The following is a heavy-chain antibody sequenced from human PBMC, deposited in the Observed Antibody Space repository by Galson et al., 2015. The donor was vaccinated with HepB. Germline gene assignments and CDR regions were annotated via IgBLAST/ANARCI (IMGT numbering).Heavy chain of an antibody. CDR2: INTNTGNP. CDR1: GYTFTSYA. D-gene: IGHD6-13*01. V-gene: IGHV7-4-1*02. J-gene: IGHJ4*02. CDR3: ARDSPRLIAAAGTPYY. Sequence: SVKVSCKASGYTFTSYAMNWVRQAPGQGLEWMGWINTNTGNPTYAQGFTGRSVFSLDTSVSTAYLQISSLKAEDTAVYYCARDSPRLIAAAGTPYYWGQGTLVTVSS.